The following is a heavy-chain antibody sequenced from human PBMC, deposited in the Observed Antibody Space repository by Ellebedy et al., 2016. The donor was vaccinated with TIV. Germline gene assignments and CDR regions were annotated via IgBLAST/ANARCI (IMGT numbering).Heavy chain of an antibody. Sequence: GESLKISCAASGFTFSCCAMSWVRQAPGKGLEWVSSISSNSGNKYCADSVEGRFTISRDNARNSLYLQRNSLRAEDTAVYYCARDKDFWSGYFCDYWGQGTLVTVSS. CDR3: ARDKDFWSGYFCDY. CDR1: GFTFSCCA. J-gene: IGHJ4*02. D-gene: IGHD3-3*01. CDR2: ISSNSGNK. V-gene: IGHV3-21*04.